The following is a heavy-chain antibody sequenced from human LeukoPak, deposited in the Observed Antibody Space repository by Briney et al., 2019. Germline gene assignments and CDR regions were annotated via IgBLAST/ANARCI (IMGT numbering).Heavy chain of an antibody. CDR1: GFTFSSYA. J-gene: IGHJ4*02. V-gene: IGHV3-30*04. D-gene: IGHD2-15*01. Sequence: PGGSLRLSCAASGFTFSSYATHWVRQAPGKGLEWVAVISYDGSNKYYADSVKGRFTISRDNSKNTLYLQMNSLRAEDTAVYYCARDRVVAAFDYWGQGTLVTVSS. CDR3: ARDRVVAAFDY. CDR2: ISYDGSNK.